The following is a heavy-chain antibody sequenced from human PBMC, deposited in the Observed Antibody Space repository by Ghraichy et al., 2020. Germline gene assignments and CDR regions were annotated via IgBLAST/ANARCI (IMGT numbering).Heavy chain of an antibody. J-gene: IGHJ4*02. V-gene: IGHV4-39*02. Sequence: SETLSLTCTVSGGSISISSYYWGWIRQPPGKGLEWIGSIYYSGSTYYNPSLKSRVTISVDTSKNHFSLKLSSVTAADTAVYYCAGGSYYVFSGLFDYWGQGTLVTVSS. CDR1: GGSISISSYY. CDR3: AGGSYYVFSGLFDY. D-gene: IGHD1-26*01. CDR2: IYYSGST.